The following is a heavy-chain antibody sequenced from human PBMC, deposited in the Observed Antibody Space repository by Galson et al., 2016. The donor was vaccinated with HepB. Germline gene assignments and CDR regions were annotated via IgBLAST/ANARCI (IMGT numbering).Heavy chain of an antibody. CDR1: GGSMNKYY. D-gene: IGHD1-26*01. Sequence: SETLSLTCSVSGGSMNKYYWNWIRQPPGKSLEWIGYIFYTGSTTYNPSLKSRLTISVDTSRNQFSLRLSSVTAADTAVYYCARIRSSGSPVDPWGQGTLVTVSS. CDR3: ARIRSSGSPVDP. CDR2: IFYTGST. J-gene: IGHJ5*02. V-gene: IGHV4-59*01.